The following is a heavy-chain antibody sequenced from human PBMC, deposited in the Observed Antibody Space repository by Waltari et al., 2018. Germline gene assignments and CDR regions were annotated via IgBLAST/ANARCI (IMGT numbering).Heavy chain of an antibody. CDR1: GGSISSGSYY. V-gene: IGHV4-61*02. CDR3: ARGENCSGGSCYDDAFDI. Sequence: QVQLQESGPGLVKPSQTLSLTCTVSGGSISSGSYYWSWIRQPAGKGLEWIGRIYTSGGTNYNPSLKSRVTISVDTSKNQFSLKLSSVTAADTAVYYCARGENCSGGSCYDDAFDIWGQGTMVTVSS. D-gene: IGHD2-15*01. J-gene: IGHJ3*02. CDR2: IYTSGGT.